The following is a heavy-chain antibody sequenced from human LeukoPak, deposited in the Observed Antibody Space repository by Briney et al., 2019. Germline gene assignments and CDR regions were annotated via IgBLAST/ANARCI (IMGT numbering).Heavy chain of an antibody. V-gene: IGHV4-4*07. CDR2: FYSSGST. Sequence: PSETLSLTCTVSGGSISGYYWSWIRQPAGKGLEWIGRFYSSGSTNSNPSLTSRVTMSVDTSNNQFSLKLTSVTAADTAVYYCARDATYYYGSERANYFDSSGQGTLVTVSS. CDR3: ARDATYYYGSERANYFDS. CDR1: GGSISGYY. J-gene: IGHJ4*02. D-gene: IGHD3-10*01.